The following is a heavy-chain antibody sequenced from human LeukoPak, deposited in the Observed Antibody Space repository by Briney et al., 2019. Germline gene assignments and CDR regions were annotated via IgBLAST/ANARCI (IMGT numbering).Heavy chain of an antibody. CDR3: ARDYYDSSGYSMDV. J-gene: IGHJ6*03. CDR1: GYTFTGYY. CDR2: INPNSGGT. D-gene: IGHD3-22*01. V-gene: IGHV1-2*02. Sequence: ASVKVSCKASGYTFTGYYMHWVRQAPGQGLEWMGWINPNSGGTNYAQKFQGRVTMTRDTSISTAYMELSGLRSDDTAVYYCARDYYDSSGYSMDVWGKGTTVTVSS.